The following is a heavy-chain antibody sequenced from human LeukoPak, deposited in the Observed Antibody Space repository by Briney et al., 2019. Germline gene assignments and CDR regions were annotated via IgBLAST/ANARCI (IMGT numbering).Heavy chain of an antibody. J-gene: IGHJ4*02. D-gene: IGHD3-10*01. CDR1: GGSISSGDYY. CDR2: IYYSGTT. CDR3: ARCYYGSGPNYFDY. Sequence: SQTLSLTCTVSGGSISSGDYYWSWIRQPPGKGLDWIEYIYYSGTTYYNPSLKSRVTISVDTSRDQFSLKLSSVTAADTAVYYCARCYYGSGPNYFDYWGQGTLVTVSS. V-gene: IGHV4-30-4*08.